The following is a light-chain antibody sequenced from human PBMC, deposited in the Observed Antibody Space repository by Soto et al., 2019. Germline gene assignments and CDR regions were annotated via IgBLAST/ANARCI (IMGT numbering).Light chain of an antibody. Sequence: DIQMTQSPSSLSASVVYRVNITFRASQSIRSYLNWYQQKPGKAPKLLIYAASRLQSGVPSRFSGTESMPDFTLTINSQQPEDFATYPCKHDFRAPFTFGPKKKLDIK. V-gene: IGKV1-39*01. CDR3: KHDFRAPFT. J-gene: IGKJ3*01. CDR2: AAS. CDR1: QSIRSY.